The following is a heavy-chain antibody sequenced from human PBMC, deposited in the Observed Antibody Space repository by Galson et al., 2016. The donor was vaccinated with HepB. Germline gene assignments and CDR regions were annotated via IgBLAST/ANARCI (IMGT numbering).Heavy chain of an antibody. CDR2: IGIAGDT. D-gene: IGHD1-1*01. CDR1: GFTFSTYD. J-gene: IGHJ4*02. Sequence: FLRLSCAASGFTFSTYDMHWVRQPTGKGLEWVSAIGIAGDTYYSASVKGRFTISRENAKNSLYLQMNSLRAEDTALYYCVRGNWNYGDCWGQGTLVTVSS. V-gene: IGHV3-13*01. CDR3: VRGNWNYGDC.